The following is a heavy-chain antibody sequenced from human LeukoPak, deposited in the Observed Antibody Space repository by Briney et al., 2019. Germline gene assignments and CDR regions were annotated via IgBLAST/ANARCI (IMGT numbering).Heavy chain of an antibody. Sequence: PGGSLRLSCAASGFSFSNYGMSWFRQAPGKGLEWVSTINTRADETHYADSVRGRFTIFRDNSKSTLALHMSNLSVEATAVDYCERDPSDYEWQRGWYRDFWGRGSQVTVSS. J-gene: IGHJ4*01. CDR3: ERDPSDYEWQRGWYRDF. D-gene: IGHD6-19*01. CDR1: GFSFSNYG. CDR2: INTRADET. V-gene: IGHV3-23*01.